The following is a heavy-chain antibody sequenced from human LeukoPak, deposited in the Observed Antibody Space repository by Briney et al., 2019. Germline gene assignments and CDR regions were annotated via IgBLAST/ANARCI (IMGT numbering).Heavy chain of an antibody. D-gene: IGHD3-22*01. CDR2: ISSSGSII. CDR1: GFTFSDYY. CDR3: AKEGYYYVRYYFDY. J-gene: IGHJ4*02. Sequence: GGSLRLSCAASGFTFSDYYMNWIRQAPGRGLEWVSYISSSGSIIYYADSVKGRFTISRDNAKNSLYLQMNSLRAEDTAVYYCAKEGYYYVRYYFDYWGQGTLVTVSS. V-gene: IGHV3-11*04.